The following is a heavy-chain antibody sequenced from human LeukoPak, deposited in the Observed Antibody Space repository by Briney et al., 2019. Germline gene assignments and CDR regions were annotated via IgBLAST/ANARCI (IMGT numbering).Heavy chain of an antibody. CDR3: ARERYCSGGSCFSPGYFDY. V-gene: IGHV4-39*01. J-gene: IGHJ4*02. CDR2: MYYSGST. D-gene: IGHD2-15*01. CDR1: GGSISSSSYY. Sequence: PSEPLSLTCSVSGGSISSSSYYWGWIRQPPGKGLEWIGGMYYSGSTYYNASLKSRVTISVDTSKNQFSLKLSSVTAADAAVYYCARERYCSGGSCFSPGYFDYWGQGTLVTVSS.